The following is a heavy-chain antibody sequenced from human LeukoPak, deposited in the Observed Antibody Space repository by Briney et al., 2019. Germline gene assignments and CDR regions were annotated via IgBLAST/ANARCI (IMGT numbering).Heavy chain of an antibody. D-gene: IGHD5-24*01. Sequence: QAGGSLRLSCAASGFTFSSYEMNWVRQAPGKGLEWVSYISSSSNTIYYADSVKGRFTISRDNAKNSLYLQMNSLRAEDTAIYYCAIWATIGYWGQGTLVTVSS. CDR2: ISSSSNTI. J-gene: IGHJ4*02. CDR3: AIWATIGY. V-gene: IGHV3-48*03. CDR1: GFTFSSYE.